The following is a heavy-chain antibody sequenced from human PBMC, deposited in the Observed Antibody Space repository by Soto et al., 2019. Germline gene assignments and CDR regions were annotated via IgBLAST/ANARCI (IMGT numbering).Heavy chain of an antibody. V-gene: IGHV3-21*04. CDR1: GFIFSSYT. CDR3: AREDYAGASPRFDY. Sequence: GGSLRLSCAASGFIFSSYTMAWVRQAPGKGLEWVSSISSSSSNIEYADSVKGRFSVSRDNANNSLFLQINSLRAEDTAIYYCAREDYAGASPRFDYWGLGTLVTVSS. D-gene: IGHD4-17*01. CDR2: ISSSSSNI. J-gene: IGHJ4*02.